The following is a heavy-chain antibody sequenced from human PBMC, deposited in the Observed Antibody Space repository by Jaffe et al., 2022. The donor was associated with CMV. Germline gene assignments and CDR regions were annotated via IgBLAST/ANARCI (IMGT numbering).Heavy chain of an antibody. Sequence: EVQLVESGGGLVKPGGSLRLSCAASGFTFSNAWMSWVRQAPGKGLEWVGRIKSKTDGGTTDYAAPVKGRFTISRDDSKNTLYLQMNSLKTEDTAVYYCTTDLNSGSYKVNYWGQGTLVTVSS. CDR1: GFTFSNAW. J-gene: IGHJ4*02. V-gene: IGHV3-15*01. CDR2: IKSKTDGGTT. CDR3: TTDLNSGSYKVNY. D-gene: IGHD1-26*01.